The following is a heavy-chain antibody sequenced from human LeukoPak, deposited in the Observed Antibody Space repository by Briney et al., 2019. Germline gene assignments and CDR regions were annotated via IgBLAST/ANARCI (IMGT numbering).Heavy chain of an antibody. CDR3: ARRTYFYDSSGYYFDY. J-gene: IGHJ4*02. CDR2: IYYSGST. Sequence: LRLSCAASGFTFSSYEMNWIRQPPGKGLERIGYIYYSGSTNYNPSLKSRVTISVDTSKNQFSLKLSSVTAADTAVYYCARRTYFYDSSGYYFDYWGQGTLVTVSS. CDR1: GFTFSSYE. V-gene: IGHV4-59*01. D-gene: IGHD3-22*01.